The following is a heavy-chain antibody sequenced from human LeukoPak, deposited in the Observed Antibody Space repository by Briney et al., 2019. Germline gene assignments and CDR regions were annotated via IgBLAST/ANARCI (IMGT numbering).Heavy chain of an antibody. CDR1: GFTLSTYG. CDR3: AKGQEKMTTINWYDP. D-gene: IGHD4-17*01. Sequence: PGGSLRLSCAASGFTLSTYGMHWVRQAPGKGLEWVAVISYDGSNKWYTDSVKGRFAISRDDSKNTLYLQMNSLRAEDTAVYYCAKGQEKMTTINWYDPWGQGTLVTVSS. V-gene: IGHV3-30*18. J-gene: IGHJ5*02. CDR2: ISYDGSNK.